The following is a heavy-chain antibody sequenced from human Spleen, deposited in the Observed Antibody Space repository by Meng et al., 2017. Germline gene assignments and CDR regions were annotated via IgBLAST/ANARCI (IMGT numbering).Heavy chain of an antibody. CDR3: AREMPMTCYFDQ. Sequence: QVQLVQSGAEVKKLGASVKFSCEASGFAFTTYFRHWLRQAPGQGLQWVGFINPNGDITTYSPRFQGRVTMTGDTSTNTVYMELSSLTSDDTAVYYCAREMPMTCYFDQWGQGTLVTVSS. V-gene: IGHV1-46*01. CDR2: INPNGDIT. D-gene: IGHD3-22*01. J-gene: IGHJ4*03. CDR1: GFAFTTYF.